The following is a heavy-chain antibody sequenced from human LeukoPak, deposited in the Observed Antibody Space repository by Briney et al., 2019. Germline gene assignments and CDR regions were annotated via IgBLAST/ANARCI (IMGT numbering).Heavy chain of an antibody. J-gene: IGHJ5*02. D-gene: IGHD3-10*01. CDR3: ARGRRKLLWFGNWFDP. Sequence: SETLSLTCTISGYSISSGYYWGWIRQPPGKGLEWIGEINHSGSTNYNPSLKSRVTISVDTSKNQFSLKLSSVTAADTAVYYCARGRRKLLWFGNWFDPWGQGTLVTVSS. CDR2: INHSGST. CDR1: GYSISSGYY. V-gene: IGHV4-38-2*02.